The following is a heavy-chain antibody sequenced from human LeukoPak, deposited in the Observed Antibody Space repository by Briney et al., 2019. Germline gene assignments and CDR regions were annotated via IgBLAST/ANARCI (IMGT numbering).Heavy chain of an antibody. CDR1: GHTFTSYD. V-gene: IGHV1-8*03. CDR3: AREISSSWEYYFDY. Sequence: ASVKVSCTASGHTFTSYDINWVRQATGQGLEWMGWMNPNSGNTGYAQKFQGRVTITRNTSISTAYMELSSLRSEDTAVYYCAREISSSWEYYFDYWGQGTLVTVSS. J-gene: IGHJ4*02. CDR2: MNPNSGNT. D-gene: IGHD6-13*01.